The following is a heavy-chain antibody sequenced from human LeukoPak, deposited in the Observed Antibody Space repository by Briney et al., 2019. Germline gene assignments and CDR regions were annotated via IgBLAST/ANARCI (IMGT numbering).Heavy chain of an antibody. CDR2: ISGSGGSA. Sequence: GGSLRLSCAASGFTFSSYAMSWVRQAPGKGLEWVSAISGSGGSAYYADSVKGRFTISRDNSKNTLYLQMSSLRSEDTAVYYCARESMHYYDSSGYSTPDAFDIWGQGTMVTVSS. J-gene: IGHJ3*02. CDR1: GFTFSSYA. CDR3: ARESMHYYDSSGYSTPDAFDI. V-gene: IGHV3-23*01. D-gene: IGHD3-22*01.